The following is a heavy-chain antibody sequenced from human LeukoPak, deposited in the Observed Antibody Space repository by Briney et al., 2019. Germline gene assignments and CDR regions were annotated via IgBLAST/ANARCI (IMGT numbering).Heavy chain of an antibody. J-gene: IGHJ4*02. CDR1: GGSIGSHY. D-gene: IGHD6-6*01. CDR2: IYYSGST. V-gene: IGHV4-59*11. CDR3: ARAVWYSSSFRGFDY. Sequence: PSETLSLTCTVSGGSIGSHYWSWIRQPPGKGLEWIGYIYYSGSTNYNPSLKSRVTISVDTSKNQFSLKLSSVTAADTAVYYCARAVWYSSSFRGFDYWGQGTLVTVSS.